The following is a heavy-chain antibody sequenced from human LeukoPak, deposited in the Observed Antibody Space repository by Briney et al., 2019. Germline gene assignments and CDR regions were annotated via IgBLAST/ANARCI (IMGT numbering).Heavy chain of an antibody. CDR2: INHSGST. J-gene: IGHJ5*02. Sequence: SETLSLTCAVYGGSFSGYYWSWIRQPPGKGLEWIGEINHSGSTNYNPSLKSRVTISVDTSKNQFSLELSSVTAADTAVYYCARGRPGSSSWYRWFDPWGQGTLVTVSS. V-gene: IGHV4-34*01. D-gene: IGHD6-13*01. CDR3: ARGRPGSSSWYRWFDP. CDR1: GGSFSGYY.